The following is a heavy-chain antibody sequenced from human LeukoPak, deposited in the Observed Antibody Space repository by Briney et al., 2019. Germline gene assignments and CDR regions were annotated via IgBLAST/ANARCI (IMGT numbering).Heavy chain of an antibody. CDR1: GYTFTGYY. CDR2: INPSGGST. V-gene: IGHV1-46*01. D-gene: IGHD6-13*01. CDR3: AREAAAGPCQH. Sequence: ASVKVSCKASGYTFTGYYMHWVRQAPGQGLEWMGIINPSGGSTSYAQKFQGRVTMTRDTSTSTVYMELSSLRSEDTAVYYCAREAAAGPCQHWGQGTLVTVSS. J-gene: IGHJ1*01.